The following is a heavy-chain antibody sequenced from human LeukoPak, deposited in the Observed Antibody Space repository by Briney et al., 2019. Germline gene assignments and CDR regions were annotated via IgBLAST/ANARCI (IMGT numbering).Heavy chain of an antibody. CDR2: ISGSGGGI. CDR3: AKVTYDFWSGLND. V-gene: IGHV3-23*01. D-gene: IGHD3-3*01. Sequence: GGSLRLSCAASGFTFSSYAMSWVRQAPGKGLEWVSAISGSGGGIYYADSVKGRFTISRDNSKDTLYLQMNSLRAEDTAVYYCAKVTYDFWSGLNDWGQGTLVTVSS. J-gene: IGHJ4*02. CDR1: GFTFSSYA.